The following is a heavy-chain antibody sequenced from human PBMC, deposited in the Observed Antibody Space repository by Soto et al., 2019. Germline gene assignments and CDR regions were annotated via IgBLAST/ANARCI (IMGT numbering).Heavy chain of an antibody. J-gene: IGHJ1*01. V-gene: IGHV3-48*02. CDR1: GFTFKTYS. CDR3: AKRRLNTITSLSDF. Sequence: GGSLRLSCEASGFTFKTYSMNWVRQAPGKGLEWPSYINSGSNSIFYSDSVKGRFTISRDNAKNSLSLEMNSLRDDDPAIYYCAKRRLNTITSLSDFWGQGVQVTVSS. D-gene: IGHD2-2*01. CDR2: INSGSNSI.